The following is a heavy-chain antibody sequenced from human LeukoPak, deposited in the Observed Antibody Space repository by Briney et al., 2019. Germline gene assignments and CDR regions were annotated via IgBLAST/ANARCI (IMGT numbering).Heavy chain of an antibody. CDR1: GGSLSSYF. CDR3: ARQPSSWFTSFDS. D-gene: IGHD6-13*01. Sequence: SETLSLTCTVSGGSLSSYFWSGIRQPPGKGLERIAYIYYSGSTNYNPSLKSRVTISVDTSKNQFSLKLSSVTAADTAVYYCARQPSSWFTSFDSWGQGTLVTVSS. J-gene: IGHJ4*02. V-gene: IGHV4-59*01. CDR2: IYYSGST.